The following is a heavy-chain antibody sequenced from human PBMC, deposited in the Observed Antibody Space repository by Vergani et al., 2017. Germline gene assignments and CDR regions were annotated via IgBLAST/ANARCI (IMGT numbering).Heavy chain of an antibody. D-gene: IGHD1-1*01. J-gene: IGHJ5*01. CDR2: TWYDGSNK. Sequence: QVQLVESGGGVVQPGRSLRLSCAASGFTFSSYGMHWVRQAPGKGLEWVAVTWYDGSNKYYADSVKGRFTISRDNSKNTLYLQMNSLRAEDTAIYYCAKGGWNYWFDSWGQGTLVIVS. V-gene: IGHV3-33*06. CDR3: AKGGWNYWFDS. CDR1: GFTFSSYG.